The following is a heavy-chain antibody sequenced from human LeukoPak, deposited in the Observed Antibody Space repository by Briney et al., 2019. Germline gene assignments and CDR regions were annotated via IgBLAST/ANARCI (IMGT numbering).Heavy chain of an antibody. V-gene: IGHV4-39*07. J-gene: IGHJ4*02. Sequence: SETLSLTCTVSGGSISSSSNYWGWIRQPPGKGLEWIGSIYYSGSTYYKPSLKSRVTISVDTSKNQFSLKLSSVSAADTAVYYCARTTRDYFDYWGQGTLVTVSS. CDR2: IYYSGST. D-gene: IGHD4-11*01. CDR3: ARTTRDYFDY. CDR1: GGSISSSSNY.